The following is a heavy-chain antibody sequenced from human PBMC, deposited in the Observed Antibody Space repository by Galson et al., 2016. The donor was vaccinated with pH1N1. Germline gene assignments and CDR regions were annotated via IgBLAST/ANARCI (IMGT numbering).Heavy chain of an antibody. D-gene: IGHD3-9*01. J-gene: IGHJ4*02. CDR1: GYTFTSYA. CDR3: ASPRPLLRYFDWLLPGGLDY. CDR2: INTNTGNP. V-gene: IGHV7-4-1*02. Sequence: SVKVSCKASGYTFTSYAMNRVRQAPGQGLEWMGWINTNTGNPTYAQGFTGRFVFSLDTSDSTTYLHISSLKAEDTAVYYCASPRPLLRYFDWLLPGGLDYWGQGTLVTVSS.